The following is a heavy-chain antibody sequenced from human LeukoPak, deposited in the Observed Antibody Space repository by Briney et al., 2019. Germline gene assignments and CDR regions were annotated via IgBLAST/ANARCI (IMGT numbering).Heavy chain of an antibody. CDR1: GYTFTSYD. D-gene: IGHD1-20*01. CDR2: MNPNSGNT. J-gene: IGHJ6*02. V-gene: IGHV1-8*01. CDR3: ARVSWYREGRDYYYYGMDV. Sequence: ASVKVSCKASGYTFTSYDINWVRQATGQGLEWMGWMNPNSGNTGYAQKFQGRVTMTRNTSISTAYMELSSLRSEDTAVYYCARVSWYREGRDYYYYGMDVWGQGTTVTVSS.